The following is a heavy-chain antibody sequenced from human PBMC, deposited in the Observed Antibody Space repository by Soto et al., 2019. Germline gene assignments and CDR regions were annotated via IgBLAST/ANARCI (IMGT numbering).Heavy chain of an antibody. Sequence: QLQLQESGPGLVKPSETLSLTCTVSGGSISSSSYYWGWIRQPPGKGLEWIGSIYYSGSTYYNPSLKSRVTISVDTSKNQFSLKLSSVTAADTAVYYCARAKYFSRNDAFDIWGQGTMVTVSS. CDR3: ARAKYFSRNDAFDI. J-gene: IGHJ3*02. D-gene: IGHD2-2*01. V-gene: IGHV4-39*01. CDR2: IYYSGST. CDR1: GGSISSSSYY.